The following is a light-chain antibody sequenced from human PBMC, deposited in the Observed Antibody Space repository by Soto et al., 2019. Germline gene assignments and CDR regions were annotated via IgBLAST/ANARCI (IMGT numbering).Light chain of an antibody. CDR3: SSYTSSSTLYV. J-gene: IGLJ1*01. CDR2: DVS. CDR1: SSDVGGYNY. Sequence: QSALTQPASVSGSPGQSITISCTGTSSDVGGYNYVYWYQQHPGKAPKLMSYDVSNRPSGVSNRFSGSKSGNTSSLTISGLQADDEADYYCSSYTSSSTLYVFGTGTKVTDL. V-gene: IGLV2-14*01.